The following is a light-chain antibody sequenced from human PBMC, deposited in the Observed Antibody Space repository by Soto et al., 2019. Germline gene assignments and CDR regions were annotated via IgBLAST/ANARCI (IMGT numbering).Light chain of an antibody. CDR1: SSDVGTYNY. CDR3: CSCAGSSLWV. CDR2: DVT. V-gene: IGLV2-11*01. Sequence: QSVLTQPRSVSGSPGQSVTISCTGTSSDVGTYNYVSWYQQHPGKAPKLVIYDVTKRPSGVPDRFSGSKSGNTASLTISGLQAEDEADYYCCSCAGSSLWVFGGGTKLTVL. J-gene: IGLJ3*02.